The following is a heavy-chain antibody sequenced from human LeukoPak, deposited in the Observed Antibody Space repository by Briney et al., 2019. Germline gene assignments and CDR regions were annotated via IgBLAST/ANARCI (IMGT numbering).Heavy chain of an antibody. V-gene: IGHV3-30*03. CDR3: ARDLRLGECTDY. D-gene: IGHD3-16*01. CDR1: GFTFSSYG. J-gene: IGHJ4*02. CDR2: VSYDGSDE. Sequence: GGSLRLSCAASGFTFSSYGMHWVRQAPGKGLEWVAVVSYDGSDEQYADSVKGRFTISRDNAKNSLYLQMNSLRAEDTAVYYCARDLRLGECTDYWGQGTLVTVSS.